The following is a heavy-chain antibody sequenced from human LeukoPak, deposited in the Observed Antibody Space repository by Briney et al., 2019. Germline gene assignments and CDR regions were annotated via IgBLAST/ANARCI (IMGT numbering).Heavy chain of an antibody. CDR2: VNTDSTYT. D-gene: IGHD3-10*01. J-gene: IGHJ6*02. Sequence: PGGSLRLSCTASGFTFSDYYMTWIRQAPGKRLEWLSYVNTDSTYTNYADSVRGRFTISTDNSKNTLYLQMNSLRAEDTAVYYCAKRSESFQYHYVAMAVWGQGTTVTVSS. CDR1: GFTFSDYY. CDR3: AKRSESFQYHYVAMAV. V-gene: IGHV3-11*03.